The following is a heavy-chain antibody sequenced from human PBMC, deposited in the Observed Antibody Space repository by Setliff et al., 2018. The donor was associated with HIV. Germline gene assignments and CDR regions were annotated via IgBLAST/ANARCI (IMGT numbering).Heavy chain of an antibody. CDR1: GFTFSTSV. D-gene: IGHD6-19*01. V-gene: IGHV3-30*01. J-gene: IGHJ3*02. Sequence: PGGSLRLSCAASGFTFSTSVMHWVRQTPGKGLERVALISNDGSDKQYGDSVTGRFTISRDNSKNTVDLQMNRLRLEDTGVFYCVREGHSSGRAGSFDMWGQGTLVTVSS. CDR3: VREGHSSGRAGSFDM. CDR2: ISNDGSDK.